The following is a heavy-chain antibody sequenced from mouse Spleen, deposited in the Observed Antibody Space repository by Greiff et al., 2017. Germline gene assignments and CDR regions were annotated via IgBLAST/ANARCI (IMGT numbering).Heavy chain of an antibody. V-gene: IGHV1-80*01. D-gene: IGHD1-1*01. CDR2: IYPGDGDT. CDR1: GYAFSSYW. CDR3: AREDYYGSSSDFDY. Sequence: QVQLQQSGAELVRPGSSVKISCKASGYAFSSYWMNWVKQRPGQGLEWIGQIYPGDGDTNYNGKFKGKATLTADKSSSTAYMQLSSLTSEDSAVYFCAREDYYGSSSDFDYWGQGTTLTVSS. J-gene: IGHJ2*01.